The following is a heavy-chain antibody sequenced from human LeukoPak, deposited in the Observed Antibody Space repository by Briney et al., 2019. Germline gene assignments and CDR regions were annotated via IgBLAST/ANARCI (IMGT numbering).Heavy chain of an antibody. V-gene: IGHV3-23*01. J-gene: IGHJ4*02. D-gene: IGHD6-6*01. CDR1: GFTFINYA. Sequence: GGSLRLSCAASGFTFINYAMIWVRQAPGKGLEWVSDISSGGGSTYYGDSVKGRFTISRDNSKNTLYLQMNSLRAEDTAVYYCAKDKGSSNYFDYWGQGTLVTVSS. CDR2: ISSGGGST. CDR3: AKDKGSSNYFDY.